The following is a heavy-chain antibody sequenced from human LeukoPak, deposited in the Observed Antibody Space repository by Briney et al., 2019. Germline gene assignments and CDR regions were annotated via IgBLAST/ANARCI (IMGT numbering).Heavy chain of an antibody. V-gene: IGHV1-8*01. Sequence: GASVKVSCKASGYSFTTYDFNWVRQATAQGREWMGWMNPNSARTGYAPKFQGRVTMTWDASINTVYLELNSLTSDDTAIYFCVRAAKYSPYYFDYWGQGSLVTVSS. J-gene: IGHJ4*02. D-gene: IGHD6-6*01. CDR3: VRAAKYSPYYFDY. CDR1: GYSFTTYD. CDR2: MNPNSART.